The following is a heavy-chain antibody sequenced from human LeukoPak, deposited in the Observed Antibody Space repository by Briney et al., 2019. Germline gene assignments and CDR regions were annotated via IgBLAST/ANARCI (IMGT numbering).Heavy chain of an antibody. CDR2: INDSGDKT. Sequence: GGSLRLSCAASGFTLSSYAMSWVRQAPGQGLEWGSAINDSGDKTYYADSVKGRFTISRDNSKNKLYLQMNSLRAEDTAVYYCEKKGDSGYDVEHWGQGTLVTVSS. CDR1: GFTLSSYA. V-gene: IGHV3-23*01. D-gene: IGHD5-12*01. J-gene: IGHJ1*01. CDR3: EKKGDSGYDVEH.